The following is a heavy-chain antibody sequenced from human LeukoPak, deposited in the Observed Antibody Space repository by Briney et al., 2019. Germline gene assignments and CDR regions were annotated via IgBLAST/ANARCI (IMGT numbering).Heavy chain of an antibody. CDR1: GFTFSSYA. D-gene: IGHD3-16*01. CDR2: ISGSGGST. V-gene: IGHV3-23*01. CDR3: AKDQNAMITPTYYFDY. J-gene: IGHJ4*02. Sequence: GVSLRLSCAASGFTFSSYAMSWVRQGPGKGLEWVSAISGSGGSTYYADSVKGRFTISRDNSKNTLYLQMNSLRAEDTAVYYCAKDQNAMITPTYYFDYWGQGTLVTVSS.